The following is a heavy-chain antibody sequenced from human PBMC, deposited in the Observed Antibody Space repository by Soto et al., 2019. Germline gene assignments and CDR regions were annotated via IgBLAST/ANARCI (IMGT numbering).Heavy chain of an antibody. Sequence: SETLSLTCTVSGDSITSYCWSWIRQPPGKGLEWIGQIYYSGSTTYNPSLKSRVTISVDTSKNQFSLKLSSVTAADTAVYYCARHEGYGDYVGYWGQGTLVTVSS. CDR2: IYYSGST. V-gene: IGHV4-59*08. CDR1: GDSITSYC. CDR3: ARHEGYGDYVGY. J-gene: IGHJ4*02. D-gene: IGHD4-17*01.